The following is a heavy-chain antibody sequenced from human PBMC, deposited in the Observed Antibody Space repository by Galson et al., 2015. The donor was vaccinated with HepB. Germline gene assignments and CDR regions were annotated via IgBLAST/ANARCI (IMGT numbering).Heavy chain of an antibody. CDR1: GFTFSDYY. D-gene: IGHD6-13*01. CDR3: ARFAPGSSSWYQYYYYGMDV. J-gene: IGHJ6*02. CDR2: ISSSSSYT. V-gene: IGHV3-11*03. Sequence: SLRLSCAASGFTFSDYYMSWIRQAPGKGLEWVSYISSSSSYTNYADSVKGRFTISRDNAKNSLYLQMNSLRAEGTAVYYCARFAPGSSSWYQYYYYGMDVWGQGTTVTVSS.